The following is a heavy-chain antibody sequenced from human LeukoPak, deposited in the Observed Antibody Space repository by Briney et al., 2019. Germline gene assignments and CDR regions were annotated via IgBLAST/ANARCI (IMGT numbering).Heavy chain of an antibody. Sequence: PGGSLRLSCAASGFTVSTNYMNWVRQAPGKGLELVSILYSGSSTYYADSVDGRFIVSRDSSKNTPSLQMNDLRAEDTAVYYCARVGDHFHWYLDLWGRGTLVTVSS. CDR2: LYSGSST. V-gene: IGHV3-53*01. CDR1: GFTVSTNY. D-gene: IGHD3-3*02. J-gene: IGHJ2*01. CDR3: ARVGDHFHWYLDL.